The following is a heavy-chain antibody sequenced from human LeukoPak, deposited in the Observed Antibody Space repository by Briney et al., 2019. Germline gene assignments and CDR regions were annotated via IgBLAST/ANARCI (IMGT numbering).Heavy chain of an antibody. J-gene: IGHJ4*02. CDR1: GGSFSGYY. CDR3: ARGEGIAVAGISYYFDY. Sequence: KPSETLSPTCAVYGGSFSGYYWSWIRQPPGKGLEWIGEINHSGSTNYNPSLKSRVTISVDTSKNQFSLKLSSVTAADTAVYYCARGEGIAVAGISYYFDYWGQGTLVTVSS. D-gene: IGHD6-19*01. CDR2: INHSGST. V-gene: IGHV4-34*01.